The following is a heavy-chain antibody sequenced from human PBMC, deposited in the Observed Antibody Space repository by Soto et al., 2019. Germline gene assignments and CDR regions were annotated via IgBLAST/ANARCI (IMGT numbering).Heavy chain of an antibody. V-gene: IGHV3-30*04. CDR3: ARDYLRQQLAFDY. Sequence: GGSLRLSCAASGFTFSSYAMHWVRQAPGKGMEWVAVISYDGRNKYYADSVKGRFTISRDNSKNTLYLQMNSLRAEDTAVYYCARDYLRQQLAFDYWGQGTLVTVSS. J-gene: IGHJ4*02. CDR2: ISYDGRNK. CDR1: GFTFSSYA. D-gene: IGHD6-13*01.